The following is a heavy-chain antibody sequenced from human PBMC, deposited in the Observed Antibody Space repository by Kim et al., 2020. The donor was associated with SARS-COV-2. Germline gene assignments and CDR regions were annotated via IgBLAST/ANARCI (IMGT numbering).Heavy chain of an antibody. D-gene: IGHD3-16*01. Sequence: GRTYYAEPGKGRFTISRDNSKNTVYLQMSSLRAEDTAVYYCARRFYAMDVWGQGTTVTVSS. CDR3: ARRFYAMDV. J-gene: IGHJ6*02. CDR2: GRT. V-gene: IGHV3-53*01.